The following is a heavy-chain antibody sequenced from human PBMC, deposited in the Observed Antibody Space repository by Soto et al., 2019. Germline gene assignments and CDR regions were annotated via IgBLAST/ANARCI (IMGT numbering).Heavy chain of an antibody. CDR2: IYYSGST. V-gene: IGHV4-59*01. D-gene: IGHD1-26*01. J-gene: IGHJ3*02. CDR1: GGSISSYY. CDR3: AGAFEWELLGGAFDI. Sequence: SETLSLTCTVSGGSISSYYWSWIRQPPGKGLEWIGYIYYSGSTNYNPSLKSRVTISVDTSKNQFSLKLSSVTAADTAVYCCAGAFEWELLGGAFDIWGQGTMVTVSS.